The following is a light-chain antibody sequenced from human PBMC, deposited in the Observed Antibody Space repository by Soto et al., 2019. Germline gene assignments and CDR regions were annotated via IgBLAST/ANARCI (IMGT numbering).Light chain of an antibody. CDR3: QHYYNWPLT. J-gene: IGKJ4*01. Sequence: EIVLTQSPATLSLSPGESAPLSCRASQSISSNLAWYQQKPGHSPRPLIYGASTRATGVPARFSGSGSGTEFTLTISRLQPEDFAVYYCQHYYNWPLTFGGGTKVDIK. CDR2: GAS. V-gene: IGKV3-15*01. CDR1: QSISSN.